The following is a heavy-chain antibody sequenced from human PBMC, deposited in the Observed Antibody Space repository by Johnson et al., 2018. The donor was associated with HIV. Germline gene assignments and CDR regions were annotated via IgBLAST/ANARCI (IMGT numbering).Heavy chain of an antibody. CDR3: ARDEGIEWELLPNAFDI. D-gene: IGHD1-26*01. CDR1: GFTFSNYA. Sequence: VQLVESGGGLVQPGGSMRLSCAASGFTFSNYAMSWVRQAPGKGLEWVSNIRASGGGTYYADSVKGRLIISRDNSKNTLYLQMNSLRAEDTAVYYCARDEGIEWELLPNAFDIWGQGTMVSVSS. J-gene: IGHJ3*02. CDR2: IRASGGGT. V-gene: IGHV3-23*04.